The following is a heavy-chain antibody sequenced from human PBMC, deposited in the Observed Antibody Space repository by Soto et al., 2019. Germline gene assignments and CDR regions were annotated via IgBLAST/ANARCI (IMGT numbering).Heavy chain of an antibody. CDR2: IYPGDSKT. V-gene: IGHV5-51*01. CDR1: GYSFTSYR. Sequence: LGGSLKIACTASGYSFTSYRIGWLRQMPGKRLEWMGTIYPGDSKTTNSPSFQGQVTISADKSISTAQLQWTSLKASDTAMYYCARRDSSGYHLVNYWVQGSLVTVSS. J-gene: IGHJ4*02. D-gene: IGHD3-22*01. CDR3: ARRDSSGYHLVNY.